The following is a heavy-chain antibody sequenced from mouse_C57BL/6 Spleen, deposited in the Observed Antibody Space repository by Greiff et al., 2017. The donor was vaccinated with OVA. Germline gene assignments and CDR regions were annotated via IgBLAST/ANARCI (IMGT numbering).Heavy chain of an antibody. J-gene: IGHJ3*01. D-gene: IGHD2-3*01. CDR3: APIYDGYHGGFAY. Sequence: QVQLQQSGAALMKPGASVKLSCQATGYTFTGYWIEWVKQRPGHGLGWIGEILPGSGSTNYNEKFKGKATFTAATSSNTAYMQLSSRTTEDYAIDYCAPIYDGYHGGFAYWGQGTLVTVSA. V-gene: IGHV1-9*01. CDR1: GYTFTGYW. CDR2: ILPGSGST.